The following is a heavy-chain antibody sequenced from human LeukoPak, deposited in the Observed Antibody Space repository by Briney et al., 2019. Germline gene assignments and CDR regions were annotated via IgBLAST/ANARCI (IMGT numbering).Heavy chain of an antibody. D-gene: IGHD2-8*02. CDR2: IRYDGSNK. J-gene: IGHJ4*02. CDR1: GFTFSSYG. Sequence: AGGSLRLSCAASGFTFSSYGMHWVRQAPGKGLEWVAFIRYDGSNKYYADSVKGRFTISRDNSKNTLYLQMNSLRAEDTAVYYCAKEGDSAGVDYWGQGTLVTVSS. V-gene: IGHV3-30*02. CDR3: AKEGDSAGVDY.